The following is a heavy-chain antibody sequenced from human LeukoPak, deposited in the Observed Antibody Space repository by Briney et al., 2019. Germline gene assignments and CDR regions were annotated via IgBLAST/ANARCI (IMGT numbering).Heavy chain of an antibody. CDR2: TIPIFGTA. J-gene: IGHJ3*02. CDR3: ARPEYYDDAFDI. V-gene: IGHV1-69*05. CDR1: GGTFSSYA. Sequence: ASXXXSXKASGGTFSSYAISWVRQAPGQGLEWMGGTIPIFGTANYAQKFQGRGTITTDESTSTAYMELSSLRSEDTAVYYCARPEYYDDAFDIWGQGTMVTVSS. D-gene: IGHD3-3*01.